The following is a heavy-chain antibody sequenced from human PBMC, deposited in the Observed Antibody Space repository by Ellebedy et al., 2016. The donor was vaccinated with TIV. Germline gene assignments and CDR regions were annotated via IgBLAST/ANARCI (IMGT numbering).Heavy chain of an antibody. D-gene: IGHD2-8*01. CDR1: GASVSTTSYY. Sequence: MPSETLSLTCTVSGASVSTTSYYWVWFRPPPGKGLEWIGSFSYGGPTYYNPSLKTRVTISVDTSKNQFSLRLNSVTAADTAVYYCASDHTNWDGMDVWGQGTTVSVSS. CDR3: ASDHTNWDGMDV. J-gene: IGHJ6*02. V-gene: IGHV4-39*07. CDR2: FSYGGPT.